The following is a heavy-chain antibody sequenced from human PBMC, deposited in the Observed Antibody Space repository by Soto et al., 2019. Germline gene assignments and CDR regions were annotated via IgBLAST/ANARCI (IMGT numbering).Heavy chain of an antibody. V-gene: IGHV3-23*01. D-gene: IGHD5-18*01. CDR1: GFTFSTYA. CDR3: AKIYDSYTDY. Sequence: EVQLLESGGGLVQPGGSLRLSCAASGFTFSTYAMSWVRQAPGKGLEWVSSIDNSGRNAFHADSVKGRFTISRDNSENTLYLQMNSLRAEDWAIYYCAKIYDSYTDYWGQGTLVTVSS. CDR2: IDNSGRNA. J-gene: IGHJ4*02.